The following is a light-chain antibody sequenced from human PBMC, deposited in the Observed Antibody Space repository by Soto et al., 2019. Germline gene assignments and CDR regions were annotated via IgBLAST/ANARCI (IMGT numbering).Light chain of an antibody. CDR3: QQRSNWPPWT. Sequence: EIVLTQSQATLSLSPGERATLXCRASQSVSSYLAWYQQKPGQAPRLLIYDASNRATGIPARFSGSGSGTDFTLTISSLEPEDFAVYYCQQRSNWPPWTFGQGTKVDIK. V-gene: IGKV3-11*01. CDR2: DAS. CDR1: QSVSSY. J-gene: IGKJ1*01.